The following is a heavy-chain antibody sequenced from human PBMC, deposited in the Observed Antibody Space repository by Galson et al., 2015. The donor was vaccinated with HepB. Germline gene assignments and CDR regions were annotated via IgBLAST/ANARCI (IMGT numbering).Heavy chain of an antibody. CDR2: IYHRGSI. Sequence: TLSLTCTVSGVSISSDIYYWSWIRQPPGKGLEWIGYIYHRGSIYYNPSLKSRVTISVDTSKNQFSLKVNSVTAVDTAVYYCAREGGTRYCSSTSCLHFDYWGQGTLVTVSS. CDR1: GVSISSDIYY. V-gene: IGHV4-30-4*01. J-gene: IGHJ4*02. CDR3: AREGGTRYCSSTSCLHFDY. D-gene: IGHD2-2*01.